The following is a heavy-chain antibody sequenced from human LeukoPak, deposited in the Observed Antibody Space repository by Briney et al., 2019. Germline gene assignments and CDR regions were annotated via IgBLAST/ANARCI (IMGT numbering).Heavy chain of an antibody. Sequence: PSETLSLTCAVYGGSFSGYYWSWIRQPPGKGLEWIGEINHSGSTNYNPSLKSRVTISVDTSKNQFSLKLSSVTAADTAVYYCARGPRDYYDSSGYFPLGVYFDYWGQGTLVTVSS. D-gene: IGHD3-22*01. CDR2: INHSGST. CDR1: GGSFSGYY. CDR3: ARGPRDYYDSSGYFPLGVYFDY. J-gene: IGHJ4*02. V-gene: IGHV4-34*01.